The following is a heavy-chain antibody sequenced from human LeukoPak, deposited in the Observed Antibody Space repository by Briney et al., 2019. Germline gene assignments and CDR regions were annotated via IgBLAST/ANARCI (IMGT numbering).Heavy chain of an antibody. CDR3: ARDDGPDVVPPSPSDY. D-gene: IGHD6-6*01. V-gene: IGHV3-11*06. J-gene: IGHJ4*02. Sequence: GRFTISRDNAKNSLYLQMNSLRAEDTALYYCARDDGPDVVPPSPSDYWGQGTLVTVSS.